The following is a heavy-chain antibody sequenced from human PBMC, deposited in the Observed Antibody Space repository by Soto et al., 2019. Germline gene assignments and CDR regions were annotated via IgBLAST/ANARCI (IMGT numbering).Heavy chain of an antibody. J-gene: IGHJ5*02. Sequence: PSETLSLTFAVSGGSIISASYSWNWIRQSPGRGLEWIGHIYSSGSTYYNPSLKSRVSISVDTSNNQFSLKLTSVTAADTAVYFCAREDAARIERWFDAWGQGILVTVSS. V-gene: IGHV4-31*11. CDR1: GGSIISASYS. CDR3: AREDAARIERWFDA. D-gene: IGHD6-6*01. CDR2: IYSSGST.